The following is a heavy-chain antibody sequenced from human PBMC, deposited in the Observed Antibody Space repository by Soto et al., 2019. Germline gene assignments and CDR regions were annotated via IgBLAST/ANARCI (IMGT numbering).Heavy chain of an antibody. CDR2: ISYDGNNK. J-gene: IGHJ4*02. V-gene: IGHV3-30-3*01. CDR1: GFTFSSYV. CDR3: ARYYYKYYDSSGYYRSPAY. Sequence: GGSLRLSCAASGFTFSSYVMHWVRQAPGKGLEWVAIISYDGNNKYYADSVKGRFTISRDNSKNTLYLQMSSLRAEDTAVYYCARYYYKYYDSSGYYRSPAYWGQGTLVTVSS. D-gene: IGHD3-22*01.